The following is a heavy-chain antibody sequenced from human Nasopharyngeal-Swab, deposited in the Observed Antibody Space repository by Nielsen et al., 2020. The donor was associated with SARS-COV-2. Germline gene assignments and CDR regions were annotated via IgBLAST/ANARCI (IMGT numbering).Heavy chain of an antibody. V-gene: IGHV4-59*12. CDR3: TRGSLRTAPDC. J-gene: IGHJ4*02. D-gene: IGHD4-17*01. CDR2: VSYRGRT. Sequence: SETLSLTCAVSGASISSDYLGWIRQPPGKGLEWVGCVSYRGRTDYNPSLKSRVTIPIDTSKKHFSLVLSSLTAADTALHYCTRGSLRTAPDCWGQGTLVTVSS. CDR1: GASISSDY.